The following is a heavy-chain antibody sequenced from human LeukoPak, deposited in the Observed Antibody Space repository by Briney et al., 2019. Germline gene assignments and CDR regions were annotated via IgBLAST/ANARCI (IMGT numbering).Heavy chain of an antibody. Sequence: SETLSLTCTVSGYSISSGYYWGWIRQPPGKGLEWIGSIYHSGSTYYNPSLNSRVTISVDTSKNQFSLNLSSVTAADTAVYYCARDEYSGNYGPWFDPWGQGTLVTVSS. D-gene: IGHD1-26*01. CDR1: GYSISSGYY. CDR2: IYHSGST. V-gene: IGHV4-38-2*02. CDR3: ARDEYSGNYGPWFDP. J-gene: IGHJ5*02.